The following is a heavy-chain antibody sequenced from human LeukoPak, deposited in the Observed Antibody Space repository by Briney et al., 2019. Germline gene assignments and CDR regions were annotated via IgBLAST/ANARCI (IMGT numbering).Heavy chain of an antibody. D-gene: IGHD2-8*01. CDR3: AKDVCTSPRCLLYFDS. CDR1: GFAFSNYA. CDR2: ICGFNT. J-gene: IGHJ4*02. Sequence: PSGGSLRLSCITSGFAFSNYAMNWVRQAPGKGPEWVSGICGFNTYYADSVKGRFTIFRDNSKNVLYLQMDRLRVEDTAVYSCAKDVCTSPRCLLYFDSWGQGTLVTVSS. V-gene: IGHV3-23*01.